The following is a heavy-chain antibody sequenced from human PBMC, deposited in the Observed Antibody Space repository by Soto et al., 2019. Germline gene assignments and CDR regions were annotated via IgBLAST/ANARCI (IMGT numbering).Heavy chain of an antibody. V-gene: IGHV1-18*01. D-gene: IGHD3-10*01. CDR1: GYTFTSYG. Sequence: QVQLVQSGAEVKKPGASVKVSCKASGYTFTSYGISWVRQAPGQGLEWMGWISAYNGNTNYAQKLQGRVTMTTDTPTSTAYMELRSLCHDDTAVYYCARVPVLLWFGDRPMVGWFDPWGQGTLVTVSS. J-gene: IGHJ5*02. CDR3: ARVPVLLWFGDRPMVGWFDP. CDR2: ISAYNGNT.